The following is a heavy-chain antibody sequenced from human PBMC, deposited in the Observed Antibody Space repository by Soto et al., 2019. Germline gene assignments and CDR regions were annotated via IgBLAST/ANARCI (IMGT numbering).Heavy chain of an antibody. V-gene: IGHV4-34*01. D-gene: IGHD3-10*01. CDR1: VSPVTTYY. J-gene: IGHJ6*02. CDR3: LMVTYSGMDV. Sequence: PSETLSLTCAFDVSPVTTYYWTWIRQPPGKGLEWVGEINNRGNTNYNPSLKSRLTVSLDTSKTQFSLKLTSVTAADTAVYYCLMVTYSGMDVRGQGTTVTVSS. CDR2: INNRGNT.